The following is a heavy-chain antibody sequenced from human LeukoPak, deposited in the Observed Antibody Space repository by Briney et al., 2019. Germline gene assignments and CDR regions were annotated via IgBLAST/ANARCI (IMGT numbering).Heavy chain of an antibody. CDR3: ARETGELRLRNDY. Sequence: GGSLRLSCAASGFTFSSYSMNWVRQAPGKGLEWVAVISYDGSNKYYADSVKGRFTISRDNSKNTLYLQMNSLRAEDTAVYYCARETGELRLRNDYWGQGTLVTVSS. D-gene: IGHD1-7*01. CDR1: GFTFSSYS. CDR2: ISYDGSNK. V-gene: IGHV3-30*03. J-gene: IGHJ4*02.